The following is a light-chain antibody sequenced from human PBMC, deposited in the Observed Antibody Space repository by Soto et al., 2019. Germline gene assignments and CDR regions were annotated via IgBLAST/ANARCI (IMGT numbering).Light chain of an antibody. CDR3: QQYNNWPPGT. V-gene: IGKV3-15*01. CDR1: QSVSDN. J-gene: IGKJ5*01. CDR2: GAS. Sequence: EIVMTQSPATLSVSPGERATLSCRASQSVSDNLAWYQQKPGQAPRLLIYGASTRATGIPARFSGSGSGTDFTLTIGSLQSEDFAVYYCQQYNNWPPGTFGPGTRLEIK.